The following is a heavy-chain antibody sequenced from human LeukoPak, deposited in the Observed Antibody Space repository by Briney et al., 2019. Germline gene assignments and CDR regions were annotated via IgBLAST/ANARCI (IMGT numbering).Heavy chain of an antibody. J-gene: IGHJ4*02. CDR3: AGRYSTYLAY. V-gene: IGHV4-59*01. D-gene: IGHD6-13*01. CDR1: GGSISSYF. Sequence: SETLSLTCTVSGGSISSYFWSWIRQSPGKGLEWVGYIYYSGSTNYNPSLKSRVTISVDTSKNQFSLKLSSVTAADTAISYCAGRYSTYLAYWGQGTLVTVSS. CDR2: IYYSGST.